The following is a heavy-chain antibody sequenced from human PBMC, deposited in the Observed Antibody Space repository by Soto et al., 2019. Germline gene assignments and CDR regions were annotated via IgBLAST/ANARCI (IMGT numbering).Heavy chain of an antibody. CDR3: AHSRIVGARSTWFDP. D-gene: IGHD1-26*01. CDR2: IYWDDDK. CDR1: GFSLSTSGVG. J-gene: IGHJ5*02. V-gene: IGHV2-5*02. Sequence: QITLKESGPTLVKPTQTLTLTCTFSGFSLSTSGVGVGWIRQPPGKALEWLALIYWDDDKRYSPSLKSRLTIPKDTSKNQVVLTMTNMDRVDTATYYCAHSRIVGARSTWFDPWGQGTLVTVSS.